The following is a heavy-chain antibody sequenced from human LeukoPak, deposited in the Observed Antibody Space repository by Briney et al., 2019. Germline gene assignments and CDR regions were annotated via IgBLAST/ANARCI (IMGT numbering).Heavy chain of an antibody. J-gene: IGHJ5*02. V-gene: IGHV1-69*05. CDR2: IIPIFGTA. D-gene: IGHD3-22*01. CDR3: ARSLGYYYDSSGYYPNWFDP. Sequence: ASVKVSGKASGGTFSSYAISWVRQAPGQGLEWMGRIIPIFGTANYAQKFQGRVTITTDESTSTAYMELSSLRSEDTAVYYCARSLGYYYDSSGYYPNWFDPWGQGTLVTVSS. CDR1: GGTFSSYA.